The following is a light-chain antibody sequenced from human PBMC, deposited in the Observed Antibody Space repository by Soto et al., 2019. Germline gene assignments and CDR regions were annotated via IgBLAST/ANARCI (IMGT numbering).Light chain of an antibody. CDR3: QQYNSYSWT. CDR2: KAS. CDR1: QSISSW. J-gene: IGKJ1*01. V-gene: IGKV1-5*03. Sequence: DIQMTPSPSTLSASVGDRLTMTCRASQSISSWLAWYQQKPGKAPKLLIYKASSLESGVPSRFSGSGSGTEFTLTISSLQPDDFATYYCQQYNSYSWTFGQGTKVDIK.